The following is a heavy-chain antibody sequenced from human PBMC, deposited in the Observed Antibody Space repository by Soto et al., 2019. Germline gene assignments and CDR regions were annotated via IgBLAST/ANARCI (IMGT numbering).Heavy chain of an antibody. Sequence: GGSLRLSCAASGFTFGDYWMSWVRQAPGKGLEWVAHMKKDGSEKYYVDSVKDRFTVSRDNTKNSLYLQMNSLRAEDTAVYYCEKLGSGYYTGLYFEYWGQGTLVTVSS. D-gene: IGHD3-3*01. CDR3: EKLGSGYYTGLYFEY. J-gene: IGHJ4*02. V-gene: IGHV3-7*03. CDR1: GFTFGDYW. CDR2: MKKDGSEK.